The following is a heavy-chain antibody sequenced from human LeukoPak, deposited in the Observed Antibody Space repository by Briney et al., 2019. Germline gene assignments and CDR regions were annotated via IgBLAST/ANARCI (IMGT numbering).Heavy chain of an antibody. CDR1: GYTFTSYD. CDR3: ARGVIWWLRLASRSYFDY. J-gene: IGHJ4*02. D-gene: IGHD5-12*01. V-gene: IGHV1-8*01. Sequence: ASVKVSCKASGYTFTSYDINWVRQATGQGLEWMGWMNPNSGNTGYAQKFQGRVTMTRNTSISTAYMELSSLRSEDTAVYYCARGVIWWLRLASRSYFDYWGQGTLVNVSS. CDR2: MNPNSGNT.